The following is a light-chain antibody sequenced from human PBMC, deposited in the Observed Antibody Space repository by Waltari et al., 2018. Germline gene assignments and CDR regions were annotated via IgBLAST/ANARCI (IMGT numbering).Light chain of an antibody. V-gene: IGKV3-20*01. CDR2: DAS. Sequence: EIVLTHSPGTLSLSPGERATLACRASQSVGRSLAWYQQKPGQAPRLLIYDASRRATGIPDRFSGSGSGTDFSLTISTLEPEDFAVYYCQHYVRLPATFGQGTKVEI. J-gene: IGKJ1*01. CDR1: QSVGRS. CDR3: QHYVRLPAT.